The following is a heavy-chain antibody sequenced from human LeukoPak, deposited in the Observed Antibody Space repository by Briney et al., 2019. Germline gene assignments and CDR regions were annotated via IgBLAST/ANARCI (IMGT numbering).Heavy chain of an antibody. CDR2: ISAYNGNT. J-gene: IGHJ4*02. CDR3: ARGYGGAAAVINFDY. D-gene: IGHD6-13*01. V-gene: IGHV1-18*01. CDR1: GYTFTSYG. Sequence: ASVKVSCKASGYTFTSYGISWVRQAPGQGLEWMGWISAYNGNTNYAQKFQGRVTMTTDTSTNTAHMELRSLRSGDTAVYYCARGYGGAAAVINFDYWGQGTLVTVSS.